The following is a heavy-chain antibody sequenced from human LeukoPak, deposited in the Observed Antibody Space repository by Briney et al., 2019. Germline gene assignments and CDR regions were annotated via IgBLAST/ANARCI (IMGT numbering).Heavy chain of an antibody. Sequence: GRSLRLSCAASGFTFDAYAMHWVRQAPGKGLEWVSGISWNSGSIVYADSVKGRFTISRDNAKNSLYLQMNSLRAEYTAWYYCAKDIKRGQLVSWGQGTLVTVSS. CDR2: ISWNSGSI. J-gene: IGHJ5*02. V-gene: IGHV3-9*01. D-gene: IGHD6-13*01. CDR3: AKDIKRGQLVS. CDR1: GFTFDAYA.